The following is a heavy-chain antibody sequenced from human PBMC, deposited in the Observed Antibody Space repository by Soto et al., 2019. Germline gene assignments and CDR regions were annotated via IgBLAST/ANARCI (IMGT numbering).Heavy chain of an antibody. CDR3: VTSGGFDH. V-gene: IGHV3-74*01. D-gene: IGHD3-16*01. J-gene: IGHJ5*02. CDR2: INSDGSTR. Sequence: EVQLMESGGGLVQPGESLRLSCVASGFTFSNYWMHWVRQAPGKGLVWVSRINSDGSTRSYAESVKGRFTISRDNVKNTLYLQMNSLRADDTAVYYCVTSGGFDHWGQGTLVTVSS. CDR1: GFTFSNYW.